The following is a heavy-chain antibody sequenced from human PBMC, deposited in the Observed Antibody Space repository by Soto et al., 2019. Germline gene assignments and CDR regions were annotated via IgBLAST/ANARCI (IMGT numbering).Heavy chain of an antibody. CDR2: IYYTGST. Sequence: QVQLQESGPGLVEASQTLSLTCTVSGATISSGGFYWSWIRQRPGKGLEWIGHIYYTGSTYYNPSHNCRVTISVEMSRKQFSLELRAVTAADTAKYFCAGDDSFYGEPGYGMNVWVQGTKVTVSS. CDR1: GATISSGGFY. J-gene: IGHJ6*02. CDR3: AGDDSFYGEPGYGMNV. D-gene: IGHD4-17*01. V-gene: IGHV4-31*03.